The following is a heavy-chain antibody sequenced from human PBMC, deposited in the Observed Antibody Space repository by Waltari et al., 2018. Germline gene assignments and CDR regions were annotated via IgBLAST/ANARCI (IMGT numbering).Heavy chain of an antibody. Sequence: QLQLQESGPGLVQSSETLSLPCAVSGCSISRRAYYWVWRRQPPGKELEWIGSIYPGGDTYYHASLESRVRVSVDRSSNHFSMTLGSVTAADTAVYYCARRGDWLPLDAFDIWGQGTVVTVSS. V-gene: IGHV4-39*02. D-gene: IGHD2-15*01. CDR2: IYPGGDT. J-gene: IGHJ3*02. CDR1: GCSISRRAYY. CDR3: ARRGDWLPLDAFDI.